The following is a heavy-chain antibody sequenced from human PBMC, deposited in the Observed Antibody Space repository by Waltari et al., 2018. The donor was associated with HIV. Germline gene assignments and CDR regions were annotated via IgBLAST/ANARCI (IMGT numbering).Heavy chain of an antibody. CDR1: GGTFENYY. J-gene: IGHJ6*02. V-gene: IGHV4-34*02. Sequence: QVELQQWGAGLLKPSETLSLTCAIYGGTFENYYWGWLSRPPGKGLEWVGEIDHRGNTNLNPSLKSRLNMATNTYTKQFSVNLTSLTAADTARDCCARGSRRKYFDNRGVYYYFGIDVWGQGTTVTV. CDR2: IDHRGNT. CDR3: ARGSRRKYFDNRGVYYYFGIDV. D-gene: IGHD3-9*01.